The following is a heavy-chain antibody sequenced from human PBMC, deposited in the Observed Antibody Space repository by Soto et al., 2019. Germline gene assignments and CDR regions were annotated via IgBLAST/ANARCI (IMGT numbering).Heavy chain of an antibody. V-gene: IGHV1-69*12. J-gene: IGHJ4*02. CDR3: ASGIQLWLRRINNGYSG. CDR2: LIPMFGTA. D-gene: IGHD5-18*01. CDR1: GGTFSTYA. Sequence: QVQLVQSGAEVKKPESSVKVSCKAPGGTFSTYAISWVRQAPGQGLEWMGGLIPMFGTANYAQRFQDRVTITEDESTNTVYMELSSLRSEDTAVYFCASGIQLWLRRINNGYSGWGQGTLVTVSS.